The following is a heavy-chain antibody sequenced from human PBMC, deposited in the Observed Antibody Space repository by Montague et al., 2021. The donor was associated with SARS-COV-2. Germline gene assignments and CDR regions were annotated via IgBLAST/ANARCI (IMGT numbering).Heavy chain of an antibody. CDR1: GGSVSSSGYY. J-gene: IGHJ5*02. V-gene: IGHV4-39*01. CDR3: VRHRRGGLVVAAPNWLDP. D-gene: IGHD2-15*01. Sequence: SETLSLTCTVSGGSVSSSGYYWGWIRQPPGKGLEWIGSIYFSGSSYYNPSLKSRVSISVDTSKNQFSLRLSSVTSADTAVYYCVRHRRGGLVVAAPNWLDPWGQGTLVTVSS. CDR2: IYFSGSS.